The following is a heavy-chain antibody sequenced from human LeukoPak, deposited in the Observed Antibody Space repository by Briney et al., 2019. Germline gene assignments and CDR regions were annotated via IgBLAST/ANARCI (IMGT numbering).Heavy chain of an antibody. D-gene: IGHD6-6*01. Sequence: SETLSLTCTVSGYSISSGYYWGWIRQPPGKGLEWIGEIYHNGSTNYNPSLKSRVTISVDTSRSQFSLKLSSVTAADTAMYYCARRSHYSRSSGTSYWGQGTMVAVSS. CDR3: ARRSHYSRSSGTSY. J-gene: IGHJ4*02. CDR1: GYSISSGYY. CDR2: IYHNGST. V-gene: IGHV4-38-2*02.